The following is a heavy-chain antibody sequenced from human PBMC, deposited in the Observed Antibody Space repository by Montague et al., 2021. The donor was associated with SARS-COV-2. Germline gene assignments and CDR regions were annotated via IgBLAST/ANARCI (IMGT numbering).Heavy chain of an antibody. CDR2: IGTAGNT. Sequence: SLRLSCAASGFTFSSYDMHWVRQATGKGLEWVSVIGTAGNTYYPVSVMGRFTISRENDKNSSYLQMNSLRAGDTAVYYCAGDDYRKGAAVFDYWGQGTLVTVSS. CDR1: GFTFSSYD. CDR3: AGDDYRKGAAVFDY. V-gene: IGHV3-13*01. D-gene: IGHD6-13*01. J-gene: IGHJ4*02.